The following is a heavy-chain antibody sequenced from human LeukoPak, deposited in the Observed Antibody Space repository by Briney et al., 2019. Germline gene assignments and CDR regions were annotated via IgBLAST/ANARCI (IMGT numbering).Heavy chain of an antibody. CDR3: ARVMRRYSYGPLFDY. CDR1: GYTFTSYY. J-gene: IGHJ4*02. CDR2: INPSGGST. D-gene: IGHD5-18*01. Sequence: ASVKVSCKASGYTFTSYYMHWVRQAPGQGLEWMGIINPSGGSTSYAQKFQGRVTMTRDTSTSTVYMELSSLRSEDTAVYYCARVMRRYSYGPLFDYWGQGTLVTVPS. V-gene: IGHV1-46*01.